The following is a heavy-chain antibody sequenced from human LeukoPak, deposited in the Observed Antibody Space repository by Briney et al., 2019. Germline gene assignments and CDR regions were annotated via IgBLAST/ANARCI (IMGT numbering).Heavy chain of an antibody. CDR2: IYTSGST. J-gene: IGHJ6*02. Sequence: SETLSLTGTGSGGSISSYYWSWHRQPAGKGLEWIGRIYTSGSTNYNRSLKSRVTMSVDTSKTQCSLKLSSVTAADTAVYYCASDLDVWGQGTTVTVSS. CDR1: GGSISSYY. V-gene: IGHV4-4*07. CDR3: ASDLDV.